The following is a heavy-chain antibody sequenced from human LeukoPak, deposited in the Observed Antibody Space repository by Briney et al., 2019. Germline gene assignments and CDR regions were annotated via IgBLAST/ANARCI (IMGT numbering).Heavy chain of an antibody. CDR1: GFTFDDYA. Sequence: SLRLSCAASGFTFDDYAMHWVRQAPGKGLEWVSGISWSSGSIGYADSVKGRFTSSRDKAKNSLYLQMNSLRAEDTAVYYCARVLRYDNSGHDSFDIWGQGTMVTVSS. CDR2: ISWSSGSI. D-gene: IGHD3-22*01. V-gene: IGHV3-9*01. J-gene: IGHJ3*02. CDR3: ARVLRYDNSGHDSFDI.